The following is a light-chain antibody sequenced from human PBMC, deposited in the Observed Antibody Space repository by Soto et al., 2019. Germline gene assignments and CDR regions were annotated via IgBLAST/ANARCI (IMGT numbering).Light chain of an antibody. CDR1: QSIYSN. J-gene: IGKJ2*01. Sequence: VMTQSPATLSVSPGERATLSCRASQSIYSNLAWYQQKAGQAPRLLIYRASTRATGVPDRFSGSGSGTEFTLTISGLQSEDSAVYFCQQFSDWPPYTFGQGTKLEIK. CDR3: QQFSDWPPYT. V-gene: IGKV3-15*01. CDR2: RAS.